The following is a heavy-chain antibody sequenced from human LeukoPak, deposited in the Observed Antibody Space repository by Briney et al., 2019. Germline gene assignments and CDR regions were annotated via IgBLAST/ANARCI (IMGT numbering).Heavy chain of an antibody. CDR2: IYYSGST. J-gene: IGHJ5*02. Sequence: LRLSCAASGFTFSDYYMSWIRQPPGKGLEWIGNIYYSGSTFYNPSLKSRITISLDTSKNQFSLNLSSVTAADTAVYYCARGRKRYFGSGSTPFDPWGQGTLVTVSS. V-gene: IGHV4-30-4*08. CDR1: GFTFSDYY. CDR3: ARGRKRYFGSGSTPFDP. D-gene: IGHD3-10*01.